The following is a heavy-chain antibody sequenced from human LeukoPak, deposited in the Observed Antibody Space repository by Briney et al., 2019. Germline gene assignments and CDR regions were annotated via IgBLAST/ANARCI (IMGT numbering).Heavy chain of an antibody. V-gene: IGHV3-48*01. CDR3: AKDGATMGYYFDY. Sequence: TGGSLRLSCAASGFTFNLYSMNWVRQAPGKGLEWVSYISSSSSTIYYADSVKGRFTISRDNSKNTLYLQMNSLRPEDTAVYYCAKDGATMGYYFDYWGQGTLVTVSS. CDR2: ISSSSSTI. D-gene: IGHD5-12*01. CDR1: GFTFNLYS. J-gene: IGHJ4*02.